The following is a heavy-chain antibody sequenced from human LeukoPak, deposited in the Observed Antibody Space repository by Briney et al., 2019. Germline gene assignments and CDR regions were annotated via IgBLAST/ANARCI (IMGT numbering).Heavy chain of an antibody. CDR3: ARDAAAGVFFDY. CDR2: IYYSGST. D-gene: IGHD6-13*01. J-gene: IGHJ4*02. V-gene: IGHV4-59*01. CDR1: GGSINSYY. Sequence: SETLSLTCTVSGGSINSYYWNWIRQPPGKGLEWIGYIYYSGSTNYNPSLKSRLTISVDTSKNQFSLKMSSVTAAGTAVYYCARDAAAGVFFDYWGQGTLVTVSS.